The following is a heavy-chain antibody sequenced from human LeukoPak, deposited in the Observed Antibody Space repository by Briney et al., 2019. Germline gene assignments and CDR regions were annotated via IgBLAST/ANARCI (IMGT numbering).Heavy chain of an antibody. V-gene: IGHV3-7*01. CDR2: IRQDGSEK. Sequence: PGGSLRLSRAASGFSFRSYWMSWVRQAPGKGVEGVADIRQDGSEKYYVDSVRGRFTISRDNAKNSLYLQMNSLRAEDTAVYYCARPYSSGWYIQYYCDYWGQGTLVTVSS. D-gene: IGHD6-13*01. CDR1: GFSFRSYW. J-gene: IGHJ4*02. CDR3: ARPYSSGWYIQYYCDY.